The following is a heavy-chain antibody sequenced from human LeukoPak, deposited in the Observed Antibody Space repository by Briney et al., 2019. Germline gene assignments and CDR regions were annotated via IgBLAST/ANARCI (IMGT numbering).Heavy chain of an antibody. CDR3: AKDLSSGWYGDAFDI. D-gene: IGHD6-19*01. J-gene: IGHJ3*02. V-gene: IGHV3-9*01. Sequence: GGSLRLSCAASGFTFDDYAMHLVRQAPGKGLEWVSGISWNSGSIGYADSVKGRFTISRDNAKNSLYLQMNSLRAEDTALYYCAKDLSSGWYGDAFDIWGQGTMVTVSS. CDR1: GFTFDDYA. CDR2: ISWNSGSI.